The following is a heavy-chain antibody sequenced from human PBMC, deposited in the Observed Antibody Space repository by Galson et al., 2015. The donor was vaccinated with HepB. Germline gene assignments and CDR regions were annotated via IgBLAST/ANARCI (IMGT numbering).Heavy chain of an antibody. D-gene: IGHD3-3*02. J-gene: IGHJ4*02. Sequence: SLRLSCAASGFTFSDYYMEWVRQAPGKGLEWVGRVRHKARRYATDYVASVEGRFTIPRDDSKNSLYLQMDSLKTEDTAVCYCSRTLPGIDLDYWGQGTRVTVSS. CDR3: SRTLPGIDLDY. CDR1: GFTFSDYY. CDR2: VRHKARRYAT. V-gene: IGHV3-72*01.